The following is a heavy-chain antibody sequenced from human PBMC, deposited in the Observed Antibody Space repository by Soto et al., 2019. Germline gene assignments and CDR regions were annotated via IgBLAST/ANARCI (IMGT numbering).Heavy chain of an antibody. Sequence: QVQLRQSGPGLVKPSQTLSLTCAISGDSVSSIGAPWHWIRQSPSRGLEWLGRTYYRAKWYNNYAVSVKSRITINADTSQNQLSLQLNSVTPEDTAVYFCARDWSPWDGLGSRGFEYWGQGALVTVSS. V-gene: IGHV6-1*01. D-gene: IGHD3-10*01. CDR1: GDSVSSIGAP. CDR2: TYYRAKWYN. CDR3: ARDWSPWDGLGSRGFEY. J-gene: IGHJ4*02.